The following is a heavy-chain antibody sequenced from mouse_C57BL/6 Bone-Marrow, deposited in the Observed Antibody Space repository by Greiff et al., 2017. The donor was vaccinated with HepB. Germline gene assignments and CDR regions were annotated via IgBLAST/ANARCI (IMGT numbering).Heavy chain of an antibody. D-gene: IGHD5-5*01. CDR3: APYLGY. Sequence: QVQLQQPGAELVKPGASVKLSCKASGYTFTSYWMQWVKQRPGQGLEWIGEIDPSDSYTNYNQKFKGKATLTVDTSSSTAYMQLSSLTSEDSAVYYCAPYLGYWDQGTTLTVSS. CDR1: GYTFTSYW. V-gene: IGHV1-50*01. J-gene: IGHJ2*01. CDR2: IDPSDSYT.